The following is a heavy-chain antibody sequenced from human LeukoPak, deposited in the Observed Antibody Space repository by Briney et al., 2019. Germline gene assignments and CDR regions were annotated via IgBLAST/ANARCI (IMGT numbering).Heavy chain of an antibody. V-gene: IGHV3-48*04. J-gene: IGHJ4*02. CDR2: ISSSGSTI. D-gene: IGHD4-17*01. CDR1: GFTFSRYS. CDR3: ARDPTTVTPGY. Sequence: GSLRLSCAASGFTFSRYSMNWVRQAPGKGLEWVSYISSSGSTIYYADSVKGRFTISRDNAKNSLYLQMNSLRAEDTAVYYCARDPTTVTPGYWGQGTLVTVSS.